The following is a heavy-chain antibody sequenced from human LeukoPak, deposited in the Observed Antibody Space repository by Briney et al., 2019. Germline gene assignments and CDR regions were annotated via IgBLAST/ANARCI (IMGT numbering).Heavy chain of an antibody. V-gene: IGHV1-69*13. CDR1: GGTFSSYA. D-gene: IGHD3-3*01. CDR3: ASLLRSSGY. CDR2: IIPIFGTA. Sequence: ASVKVSCKGSGGTFSSYAISWVRQAPGQGLEWMGGIIPIFGTANYAQKFQGRVTITADESTSTAYMELSSLRSEDTAVYYCASLLRSSGYWGQGTLVTVSS. J-gene: IGHJ4*02.